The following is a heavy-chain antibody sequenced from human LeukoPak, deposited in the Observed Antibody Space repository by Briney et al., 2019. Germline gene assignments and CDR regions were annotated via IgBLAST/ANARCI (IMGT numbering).Heavy chain of an antibody. CDR2: ISGGGNTM. J-gene: IGHJ4*02. CDR3: ARSDY. CDR1: GFSFSDYY. V-gene: IGHV3-11*01. Sequence: PGGSLRLSCAASGFSFSDYYMTWIRQAPGKGLEWVSYISGGGNTMYYADSVKGRFTISRDNAENSLYLQMNSLRAEDTAMYYCARSDYWGQGTLVTVSA.